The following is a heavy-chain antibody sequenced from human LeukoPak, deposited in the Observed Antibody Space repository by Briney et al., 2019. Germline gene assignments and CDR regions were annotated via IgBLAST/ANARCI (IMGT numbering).Heavy chain of an antibody. V-gene: IGHV1-18*01. CDR2: ISAYNGNT. CDR3: ARDYYGSAPSHWFDP. J-gene: IGHJ5*02. Sequence: EASVKVSCKASGYTFTSYGISWVRQDPGQGLEWMGWISAYNGNTNYAQKLQGRVTMTTDTSTSTAYMELRSLRSDDTAVYYCARDYYGSAPSHWFDPWGQGTLVTVSS. D-gene: IGHD3-10*01. CDR1: GYTFTSYG.